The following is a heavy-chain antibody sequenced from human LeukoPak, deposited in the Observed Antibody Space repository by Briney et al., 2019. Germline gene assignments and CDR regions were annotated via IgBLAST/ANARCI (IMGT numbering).Heavy chain of an antibody. CDR2: INVYNGNT. J-gene: IGHJ4*02. CDR3: ARALDTPTNDY. D-gene: IGHD5-18*01. V-gene: IGHV1-18*01. Sequence: ASVKVSCKASGYTFTSYGISWVRQAPGQGLEWMGWINVYNGNTLYAQSLQGRVTMTTDTSTDTAYMELRSLRSDDTAVYYCARALDTPTNDYWGQGTLVTVSS. CDR1: GYTFTSYG.